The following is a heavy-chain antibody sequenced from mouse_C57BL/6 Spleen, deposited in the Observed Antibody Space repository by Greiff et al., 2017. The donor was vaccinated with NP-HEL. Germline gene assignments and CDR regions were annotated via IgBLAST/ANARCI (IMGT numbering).Heavy chain of an antibody. V-gene: IGHV1-26*01. CDR1: GYTFTDYY. J-gene: IGHJ2*01. Sequence: EVQLQQSGPELVKPGASVKISCKASGYTFTDYYMNWVKQSHGKSLEWIGDINPNNGGTSYNQKFKGKATLTVDKSSSTAYMELRSLTSEDSAVYYCATHYDGYRGYFDYWGQGTTLTVSS. CDR3: ATHYDGYRGYFDY. D-gene: IGHD2-3*01. CDR2: INPNNGGT.